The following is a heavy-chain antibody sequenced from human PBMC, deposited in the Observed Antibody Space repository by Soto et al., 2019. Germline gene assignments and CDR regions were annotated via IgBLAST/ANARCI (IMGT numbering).Heavy chain of an antibody. D-gene: IGHD6-19*01. CDR3: ATRLSPGWFFDF. J-gene: IGHJ4*02. V-gene: IGHV5-51*01. Sequence: GESLKISCQGSGYSFTSYYIVWVCQIIGYGMHWRGIICRCDTATRYGPSFQGHVAFSAAKSLSTASLPWSGLKAWDTAIYSCATRLSPGWFFDFWGERTLVTVSS. CDR2: ICRCDTAT. CDR1: GYSFTSYY.